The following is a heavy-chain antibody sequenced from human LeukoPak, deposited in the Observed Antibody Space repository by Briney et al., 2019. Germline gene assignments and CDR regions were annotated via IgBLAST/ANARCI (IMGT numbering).Heavy chain of an antibody. CDR3: ARAYGSGSYFYYYYYGMDV. Sequence: PGGSLRLSCAASGFTFSSYDMHWVRQATGKGLEWVSAIGTAGDTYYPGSVKGRFTISRENAKNSLYLQMNSLRAGGTAVYYCARAYGSGSYFYYYYYGMDVWGQGTTVTVSS. V-gene: IGHV3-13*01. CDR2: IGTAGDT. J-gene: IGHJ6*02. CDR1: GFTFSSYD. D-gene: IGHD3-10*01.